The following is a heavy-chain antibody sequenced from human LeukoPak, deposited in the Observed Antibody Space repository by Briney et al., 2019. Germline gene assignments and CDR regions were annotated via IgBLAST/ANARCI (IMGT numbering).Heavy chain of an antibody. D-gene: IGHD6-19*01. V-gene: IGHV3-23*01. CDR1: GFTFSYYA. CDR3: AKDVYSSGTGGYFDS. CDR2: VGDSGGST. Sequence: PGGSLRLSCEASGFTFSYYAMSWVRQSPGKGLEWLSTVGDSGGSTFYADSVRGRFTISRDNSMNMLYLQMNSLRAEDTALYYCAKDVYSSGTGGYFDSWSQGALVTVCS. J-gene: IGHJ4*02.